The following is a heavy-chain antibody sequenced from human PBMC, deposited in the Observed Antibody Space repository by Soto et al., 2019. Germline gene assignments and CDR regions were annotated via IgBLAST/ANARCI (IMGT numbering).Heavy chain of an antibody. Sequence: GGSLRLSCAASGFTFSSYAMHWVRQAPGKGLEWVSVIYSGGSTYYADSVKGRFTISRDNSKNTLYLQMNSLRAEDTAVYYCAVSSGGGSGMDVWGQGTTVTVSS. CDR3: AVSSGGGSGMDV. CDR1: GFTFSSYA. J-gene: IGHJ6*02. D-gene: IGHD1-26*01. CDR2: IYSGGST. V-gene: IGHV3-66*01.